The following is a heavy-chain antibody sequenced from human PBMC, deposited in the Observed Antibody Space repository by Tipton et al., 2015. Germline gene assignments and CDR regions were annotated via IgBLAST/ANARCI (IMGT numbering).Heavy chain of an antibody. CDR3: ASGCINFSCYYWFDP. CDR1: GYSINNDYY. Sequence: LVQSSETMSLTCDVSGYSINNDYYWGWIRQAPGKGLEWIGFVYPGGGTYYNPSLKSRVTILVDTTQNQVSLRLTSVTAADTAVYYCASGCINFSCYYWFDPWGPGTLVTVSS. D-gene: IGHD2-21*01. J-gene: IGHJ5*02. V-gene: IGHV4-38-2*01. CDR2: VYPGGGT.